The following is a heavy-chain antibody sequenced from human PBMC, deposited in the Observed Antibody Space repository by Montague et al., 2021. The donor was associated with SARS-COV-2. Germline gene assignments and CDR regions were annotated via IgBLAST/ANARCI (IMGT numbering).Heavy chain of an antibody. J-gene: IGHJ6*03. CDR2: IYYSGST. CDR1: GDSVSSGSHY. V-gene: IGHV4-61*01. D-gene: IGHD1-26*01. Sequence: SETLSLTCTVSGDSVSSGSHYWSWIRQPPGKGLEWIGYIYYSGSTYYNPSLKSRVTISVDTSKNRFSLKLNSVTAADAAVYYCASGDVNGSGYLDVWGKGTTVTVSS. CDR3: ASGDVNGSGYLDV.